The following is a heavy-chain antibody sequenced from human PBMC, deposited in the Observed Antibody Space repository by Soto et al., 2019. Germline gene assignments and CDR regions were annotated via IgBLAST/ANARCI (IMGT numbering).Heavy chain of an antibody. D-gene: IGHD1-1*01. Sequence: QVQLQESGPGLVKPSQTLSLTCTIAGGSISSGDYYWSWIRQPPGKGLEWIGHIYDSGSTYNNPSLNSRVTISIDPSENQFPLNLRSVTAADTAVYYCARGLSGDKVDSWRQGTLVTVSS. J-gene: IGHJ4*02. CDR2: IYDSGST. V-gene: IGHV4-30-4*01. CDR3: ARGLSGDKVDS. CDR1: GGSISSGDYY.